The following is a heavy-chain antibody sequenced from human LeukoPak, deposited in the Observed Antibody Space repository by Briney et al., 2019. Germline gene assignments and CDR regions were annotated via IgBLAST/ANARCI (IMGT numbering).Heavy chain of an antibody. Sequence: GGPLRPSCAASGFTSSSYGMHWVGQAPGKGLEWLALISHDGSNKDYAESVKGRFAISRDNSKNTLYLQMNSLSAEDTAVYYCAKGLNLLWLYDASHMWGQGTMVTVSS. CDR1: GFTSSSYG. D-gene: IGHD5-12*01. CDR3: AKGLNLLWLYDASHM. J-gene: IGHJ3*02. V-gene: IGHV3-30*18. CDR2: ISHDGSNK.